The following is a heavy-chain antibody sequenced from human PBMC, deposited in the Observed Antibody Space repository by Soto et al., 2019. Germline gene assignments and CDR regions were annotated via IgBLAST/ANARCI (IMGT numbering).Heavy chain of an antibody. V-gene: IGHV4-59*01. Sequence: SETLSLTCTVSGGSISGYFWNWIRQPPGKGLEWIGYIYYNGGTKFNPSLKSRISTSVDASKNQFSLKLSSVTAADTAVYYCARDLRYDYSNLENHGMDVWGQGTTVTVSS. J-gene: IGHJ6*02. CDR1: GGSISGYF. CDR3: ARDLRYDYSNLENHGMDV. D-gene: IGHD4-4*01. CDR2: IYYNGGT.